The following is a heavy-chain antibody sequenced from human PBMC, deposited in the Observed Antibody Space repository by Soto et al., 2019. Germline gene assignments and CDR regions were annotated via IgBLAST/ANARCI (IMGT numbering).Heavy chain of an antibody. Sequence: SETLSLTCAVYGGSFSGYYWSWIRQPPGKGLEWIGEINHSGSTNYNPSLKSRVTISVDTSKNQFSLKLSSVTAADTAVYYCARDGITRNTGYYYYGIHVWGQGAQVTVSS. CDR2: INHSGST. CDR1: GGSFSGYY. CDR3: ARDGITRNTGYYYYGIHV. D-gene: IGHD1-7*01. V-gene: IGHV4-34*01. J-gene: IGHJ6*02.